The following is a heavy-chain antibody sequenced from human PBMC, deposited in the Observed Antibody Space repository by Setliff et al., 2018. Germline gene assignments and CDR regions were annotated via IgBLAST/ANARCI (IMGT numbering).Heavy chain of an antibody. CDR3: AKGCSRLIDYFDY. CDR1: GFTFGDFA. D-gene: IGHD3-22*01. J-gene: IGHJ4*02. V-gene: IGHV3-23*01. CDR2: IGGRGIST. Sequence: GGSLRLSCAASGFTFGDFAMTWVRQAPGKGLEWVSGIGGRGISTYYADSVKGRFIISRDNSENTLYLQMNSLRAEDTAVYYCAKGCSRLIDYFDYWGQGTLVTVSS.